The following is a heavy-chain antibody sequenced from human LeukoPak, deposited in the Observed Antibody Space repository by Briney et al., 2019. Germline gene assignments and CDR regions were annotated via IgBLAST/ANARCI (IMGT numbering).Heavy chain of an antibody. CDR3: ARGRVRAAAGPPRHYYGMDV. CDR2: INQSGTT. V-gene: IGHV4-34*01. J-gene: IGHJ6*02. CDR1: GGSFSGSFSGYY. D-gene: IGHD6-13*01. Sequence: RPSETLSLTCAVYGGSFSGSFSGYYWSWIRQPPGKGLEWIGEINQSGTTNYNPSLKSRVTISVDTSNNQFSLKLSSVTAADTAVYYCARGRVRAAAGPPRHYYGMDVWGQGTTVTVSS.